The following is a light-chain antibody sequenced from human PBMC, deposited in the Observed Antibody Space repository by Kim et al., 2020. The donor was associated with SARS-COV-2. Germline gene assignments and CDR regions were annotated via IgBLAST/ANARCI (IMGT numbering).Light chain of an antibody. CDR1: QSISTW. Sequence: GDRVTITCRASQSISTWLAWYQQKPGKAPKLLIYDASSLESGVPSRFSGSGSGTEFTLTISSLQPDDFASYYCQQYNNYPWTFGQGTKV. CDR3: QQYNNYPWT. CDR2: DAS. J-gene: IGKJ1*01. V-gene: IGKV1-5*01.